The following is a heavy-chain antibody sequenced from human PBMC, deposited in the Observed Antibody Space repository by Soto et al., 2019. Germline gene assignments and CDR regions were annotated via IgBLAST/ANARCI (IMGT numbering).Heavy chain of an antibody. CDR3: ARYPFLGWFDH. V-gene: IGHV3-7*01. CDR1: GFTSSSYW. Sequence: PGGSLRFSCAASGFTSSSYWMSWVRQAPGKGLEWVANIKQDGSEKYYVDSVKGRFTIPRDNAKNSLYLQMNSLRAEDTAVYYCARYPFLGWFDHWGQGTLVTVSS. CDR2: IKQDGSEK. J-gene: IGHJ5*02. D-gene: IGHD2-21*01.